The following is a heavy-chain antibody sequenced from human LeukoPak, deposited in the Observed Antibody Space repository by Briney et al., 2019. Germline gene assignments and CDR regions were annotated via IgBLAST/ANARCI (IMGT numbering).Heavy chain of an antibody. CDR2: IYYSGST. Sequence: SETLSLTCTVSGGSISSSSYYWGWIRQPPGKGLEWIGSIYYSGSTYYNPSLKSRVTISVDTSKNQFSLKPSSVTAADTAVYYCARHSGSSWKYYFDYWGQGTLVTVSS. CDR3: ARHSGSSWKYYFDY. D-gene: IGHD6-13*01. J-gene: IGHJ4*02. CDR1: GGSISSSSYY. V-gene: IGHV4-39*01.